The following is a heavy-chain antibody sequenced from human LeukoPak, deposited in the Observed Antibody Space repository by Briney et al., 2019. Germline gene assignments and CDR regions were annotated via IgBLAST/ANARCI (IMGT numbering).Heavy chain of an antibody. Sequence: GASVKVSCKASGYTFPRYAMHWVRQAPGQRLEWMGWINAGNGNTKYSQKFQGRVTITRYTSASTDYMELSSLRSEETAVYCCARGARISEVAPQYNWCDPWGQGTLVTVSS. CDR2: INAGNGNT. CDR1: GYTFPRYA. J-gene: IGHJ5*02. V-gene: IGHV1-3*01. CDR3: ARGARISEVAPQYNWCDP. D-gene: IGHD2-15*01.